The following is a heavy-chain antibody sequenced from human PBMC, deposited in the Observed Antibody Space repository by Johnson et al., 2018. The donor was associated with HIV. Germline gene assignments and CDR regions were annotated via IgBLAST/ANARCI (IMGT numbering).Heavy chain of an antibody. J-gene: IGHJ3*02. CDR1: GFTFGDYG. D-gene: IGHD3-16*02. Sequence: VQLVESGGGVVQPGGSLRLSCASSGFTFGDYGMHWVRQAPGKGLEWVSLINWNGGSTAYADSVKGRFTISRDNAKNSMYLQMNSLRAEDTALYYCARGLQIKFGGVIDSSDVFDIWGQGTMVTVSS. CDR3: ARGLQIKFGGVIDSSDVFDI. CDR2: INWNGGST. V-gene: IGHV3-20*04.